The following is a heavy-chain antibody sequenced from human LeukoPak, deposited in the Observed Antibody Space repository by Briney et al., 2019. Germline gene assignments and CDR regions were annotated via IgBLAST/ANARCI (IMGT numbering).Heavy chain of an antibody. D-gene: IGHD6-13*01. CDR2: ISYDGSNK. J-gene: IGHJ4*02. Sequence: PGGSLRLSCATSGFTFSNHAMHWVGQAPGKGLEWVAVISYDGSNKYYADSVKGRFTISRDNSKNTLYLQMNSLRAEDTAVYYCAKDGYSSWYSLLSHFDYWGQGTLVTVSS. CDR3: AKDGYSSWYSLLSHFDY. V-gene: IGHV3-30*18. CDR1: GFTFSNHA.